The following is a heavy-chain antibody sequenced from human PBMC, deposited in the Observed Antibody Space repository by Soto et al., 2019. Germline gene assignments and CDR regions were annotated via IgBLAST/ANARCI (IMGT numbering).Heavy chain of an antibody. CDR3: ATGGDVGGVLGDH. V-gene: IGHV3-30*03. J-gene: IGHJ4*02. Sequence: QVQLLESGGGVVQPGTSLRLACEASGFAFNKFGMHWVRQAPGKGLEWVAFISYDGSYQYYADSVQGRLTITRDNSMNTVNMQMKSLRREDRAVYYCATGGDVGGVLGDHWGQGALGTVSS. D-gene: IGHD1-26*01. CDR1: GFAFNKFG. CDR2: ISYDGSYQ.